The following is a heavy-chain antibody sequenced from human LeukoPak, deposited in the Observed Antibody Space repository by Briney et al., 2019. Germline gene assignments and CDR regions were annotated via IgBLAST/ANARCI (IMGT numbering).Heavy chain of an antibody. CDR2: INHSGTI. CDR3: ARGPGGTISGVYGMDV. CDR1: GGSFSSYY. J-gene: IGHJ6*02. Sequence: SETLSLTRAVYGGSFSSYYWSWIRQPPGKGLEWIGEINHSGTINSKPSLRSRVTISINTSERQFSLDLRSVTAADTAVYYCARGPGGTISGVYGMDVWGQGTTVTVSS. D-gene: IGHD3-3*01. V-gene: IGHV4-34*01.